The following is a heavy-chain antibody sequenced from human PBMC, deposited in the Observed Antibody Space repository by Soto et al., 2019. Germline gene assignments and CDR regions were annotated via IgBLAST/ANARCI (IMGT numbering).Heavy chain of an antibody. J-gene: IGHJ4*02. D-gene: IGHD5-12*01. CDR3: ARRVATDEFDY. CDR2: INAGNGHT. CDR1: GYTFVMYA. Sequence: ASVKVSCKASGYTFVMYAMHWVRQAPGQGLEWMAWINAGNGHTRYSQKFQGRVTMTRDTSARTVYMELSSLRFEDTATYYGARRVATDEFDYWGQGTLVTVSS. V-gene: IGHV1-3*01.